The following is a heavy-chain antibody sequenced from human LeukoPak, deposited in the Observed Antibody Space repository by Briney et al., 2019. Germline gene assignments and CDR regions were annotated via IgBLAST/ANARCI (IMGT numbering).Heavy chain of an antibody. CDR2: IKTDGSEK. CDR1: GFTFSNYW. V-gene: IGHV3-7*01. J-gene: IGHJ4*02. CDR3: AKDSSAGYSSSWFFDY. Sequence: GGSLRLSCEGSGFTFSNYWMGWVRQAPGKGLQWVANIKTDGSEKYYVDSVKGRFTISRDNAKNSLYLQMNSLRAEDTTMYYCAKDSSAGYSSSWFFDYWGQGTLVTVSS. D-gene: IGHD6-13*01.